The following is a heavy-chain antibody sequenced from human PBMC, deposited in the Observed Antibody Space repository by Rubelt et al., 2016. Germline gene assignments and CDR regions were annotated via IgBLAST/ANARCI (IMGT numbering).Heavy chain of an antibody. J-gene: IGHJ4*02. D-gene: IGHD1-26*01. CDR1: GGSFSGYY. CDR3: ARRGFRRPDYYPLEY. Sequence: QVQLQLWGAGLFKPSETLSLTCAVYGGSFSGYYWSWIRQAPGTGLEWIGEINHSGTTNNNPSLKSRVTTTVDSSKKQFSLKLRSVTAACTAVYYCARRGFRRPDYYPLEYWGQGALVTVSS. V-gene: IGHV4-34*01. CDR2: INHSGTT.